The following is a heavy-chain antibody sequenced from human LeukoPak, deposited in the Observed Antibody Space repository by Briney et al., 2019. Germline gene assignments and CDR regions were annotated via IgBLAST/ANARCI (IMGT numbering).Heavy chain of an antibody. J-gene: IGHJ4*02. V-gene: IGHV3-23*01. CDR1: GFTFNNYA. D-gene: IGHD6-13*01. Sequence: RGSLILSCAASGFTFNNYAMSWVRQAPGKGLEWVSTMTGSGGNTYYADSVKGRFTISRDNSKNTLYLQMNSLRAEDTAIYYCAKGLTGGAAAGTLFDYWGQGTLVTVSS. CDR2: MTGSGGNT. CDR3: AKGLTGGAAAGTLFDY.